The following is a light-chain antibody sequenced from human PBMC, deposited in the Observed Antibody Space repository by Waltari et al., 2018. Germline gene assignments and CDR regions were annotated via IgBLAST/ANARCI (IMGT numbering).Light chain of an antibody. CDR2: EGT. V-gene: IGLV2-23*01. CDR3: CSYVSNTYV. CDR1: TTDSWTYNL. Sequence: QSALTQPASVSGSPGQSITISCTGTTTDSWTYNLVSWYQQHPGKAPKLIIFEGTNRPSGVSNRFFASKSGNTASLTISGLQADDEADYHCCSYVSNTYVFGTGTKVTVL. J-gene: IGLJ1*01.